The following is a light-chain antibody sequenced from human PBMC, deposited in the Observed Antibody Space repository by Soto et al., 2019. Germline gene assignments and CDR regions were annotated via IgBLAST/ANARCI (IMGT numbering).Light chain of an antibody. CDR3: QKYNSSSLLT. CDR1: QGISNY. CDR2: AAS. J-gene: IGKJ4*01. V-gene: IGKV1-27*01. Sequence: DIQMTQSPSSLSASVGDRVTITCRASQGISNYLAWYQQKPGKVPKLLIYAASTLQSGVPSRFSGSGSGTDFTITISSLQPEDVAIYYCQKYNSSSLLTFGGGTKVEIK.